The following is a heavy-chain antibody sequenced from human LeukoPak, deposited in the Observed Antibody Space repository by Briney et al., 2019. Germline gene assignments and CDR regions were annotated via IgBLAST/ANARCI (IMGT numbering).Heavy chain of an antibody. Sequence: SETLSLTCTVSGGSISSSSYYWGWIRQPPGKGLEWIGSIYYSGSTYYNPSLKSRVTISVDTSKNQFSLKLSSVTAADTAVYYCASTAPQDCSGGSCYSLRWYYYYGMDVWGQGTTVTASS. CDR3: ASTAPQDCSGGSCYSLRWYYYYGMDV. CDR2: IYYSGST. D-gene: IGHD2-15*01. CDR1: GGSISSSSYY. J-gene: IGHJ6*02. V-gene: IGHV4-39*01.